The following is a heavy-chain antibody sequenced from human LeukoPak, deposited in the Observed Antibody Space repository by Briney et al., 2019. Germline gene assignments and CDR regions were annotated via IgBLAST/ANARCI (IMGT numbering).Heavy chain of an antibody. Sequence: HPGRSLRLSCAASGFTFSNYGMHWVRQAPGKGLEWVAVISYDESDKYYADSVKGRLTISRDNSKNTLYLQMNSLRPEDTAVYYCAKGVVAATNAAYYGMDVWGQGTTVTVSS. CDR3: AKGVVAATNAAYYGMDV. CDR1: GFTFSNYG. CDR2: ISYDESDK. D-gene: IGHD2-15*01. J-gene: IGHJ6*02. V-gene: IGHV3-30*18.